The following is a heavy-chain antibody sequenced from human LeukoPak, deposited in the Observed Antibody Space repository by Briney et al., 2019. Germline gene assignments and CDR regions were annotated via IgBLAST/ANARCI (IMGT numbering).Heavy chain of an antibody. J-gene: IGHJ4*02. CDR1: GFTFSDHY. D-gene: IGHD4/OR15-4a*01. CDR3: ARDHDYGPDY. CDR2: IKPDSGAT. V-gene: IGHV1-2*02. Sequence: ASVKVSCKASGFTFSDHYMHWLRQAPGQGLEWMGWIKPDSGATNYAQKFQGRFTVSRDVSISTLYMELSSLTLDDTAMYYCARDHDYGPDYWGQGTLVTVSA.